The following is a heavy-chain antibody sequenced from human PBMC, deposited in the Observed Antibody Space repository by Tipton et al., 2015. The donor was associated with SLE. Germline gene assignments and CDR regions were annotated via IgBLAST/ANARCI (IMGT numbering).Heavy chain of an antibody. J-gene: IGHJ4*02. CDR2: MSFDGST. D-gene: IGHD2-8*01. V-gene: IGHV3-30*03. Sequence: SLRLSCAASGINFRNSIMHWVRQAPGKGLEWVAGMSFDGSTYYVGSVQGRLTISRDDSRNTLYLQMNSLRAEDTAVYYCARSLLLVYPSDYWGQGTLVTVSS. CDR3: ARSLLLVYPSDY. CDR1: GINFRNSI.